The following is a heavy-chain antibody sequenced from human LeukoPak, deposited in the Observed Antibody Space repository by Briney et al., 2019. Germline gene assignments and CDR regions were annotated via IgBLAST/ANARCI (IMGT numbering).Heavy chain of an antibody. Sequence: GGSLRLFCAASRFTFSSYAMSWVRQAPGRGLEWVSAISGRGGRTYYADSVKGRFTIARDNSKNMLYLQMNSLRAKDTAVYYCAQDHWIPRGWGQGTLVTVSS. D-gene: IGHD5-18*01. J-gene: IGHJ4*02. CDR1: RFTFSSYA. CDR2: ISGRGGRT. V-gene: IGHV3-23*01. CDR3: AQDHWIPRG.